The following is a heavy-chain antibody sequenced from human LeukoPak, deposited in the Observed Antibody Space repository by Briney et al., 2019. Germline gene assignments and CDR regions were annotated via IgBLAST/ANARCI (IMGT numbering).Heavy chain of an antibody. V-gene: IGHV1-8*01. Sequence: GASVTVSCKASGYTFTRYDINWVRQATGQGLEWMGWMNPNSGNTGYAPKFQGRVTMTRNTSISTAYMELSSLRSEDTAVYYCARMGIATAWSDYWGQGTLVTVSS. CDR1: GYTFTRYD. CDR2: MNPNSGNT. D-gene: IGHD6-13*01. J-gene: IGHJ4*02. CDR3: ARMGIATAWSDY.